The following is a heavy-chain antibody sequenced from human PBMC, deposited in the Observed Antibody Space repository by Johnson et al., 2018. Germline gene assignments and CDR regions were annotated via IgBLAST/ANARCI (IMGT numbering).Heavy chain of an antibody. V-gene: IGHV3-23*04. CDR3: GVVPAAQLNHYMDV. D-gene: IGHD2-2*01. CDR1: GFTFSSYA. J-gene: IGHJ6*03. CDR2: VGGSGDSA. Sequence: VQLVQSGGGLVKPGGSLRLSCAASGFTFSSYAMNWVRQAPGKGLDWVSTVGGSGDSAYYADSVKGRFTISRDNSKNTLFLKRNSLRVEDTAVDYCGVVPAAQLNHYMDVWGKGTTVTVSS.